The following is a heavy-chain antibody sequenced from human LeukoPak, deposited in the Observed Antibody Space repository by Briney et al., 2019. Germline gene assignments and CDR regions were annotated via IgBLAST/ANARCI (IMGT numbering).Heavy chain of an antibody. V-gene: IGHV4-31*03. CDR2: IYSSGTT. Sequence: PSETLSLTCTVSGASVSSGDYYWTWIRQHPAKGLEWLGYIYSSGTTYYNPRLKSRVSISVDTSKNQFSLKLASVTAADTAVYYCAREFGSSWSFDYWGQGALVTVSS. CDR3: AREFGSSWSFDY. CDR1: GASVSSGDYY. J-gene: IGHJ4*02. D-gene: IGHD6-13*01.